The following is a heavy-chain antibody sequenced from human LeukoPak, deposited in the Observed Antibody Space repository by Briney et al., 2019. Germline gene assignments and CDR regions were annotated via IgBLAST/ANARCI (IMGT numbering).Heavy chain of an antibody. V-gene: IGHV4-39*01. CDR1: GGSISSSSYY. J-gene: IGHJ4*02. Sequence: PSETLSLTCTVSGGSISSSSYYWGWIRQPPGKGLEWIGSIYYSGSTYYNPSLKSRVTISVDTSKNQFSLKLSSVTAADTAVYYWARREQQLGIDYWGQGTLVTVSS. D-gene: IGHD6-13*01. CDR3: ARREQQLGIDY. CDR2: IYYSGST.